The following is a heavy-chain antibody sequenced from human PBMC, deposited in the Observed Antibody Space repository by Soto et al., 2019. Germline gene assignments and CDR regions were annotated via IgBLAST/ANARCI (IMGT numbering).Heavy chain of an antibody. CDR1: DGSVTSYY. Sequence: SETLSLTCSVFDGSVTSYYWSWVRQSPGKGLEWIGYIYYTGTTNHNPSLKSRLAISVDTSNNQFSLRLSSVTAADTAVYYCARHSGNWFDAWGQGTLVTVPQ. J-gene: IGHJ5*02. D-gene: IGHD1-1*01. CDR3: ARHSGNWFDA. CDR2: IYYTGTT. V-gene: IGHV4-59*08.